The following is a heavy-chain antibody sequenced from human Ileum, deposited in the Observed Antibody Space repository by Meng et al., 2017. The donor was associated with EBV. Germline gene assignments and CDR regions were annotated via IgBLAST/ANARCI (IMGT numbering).Heavy chain of an antibody. D-gene: IGHD1-14*01. V-gene: IGHV4-4*02. CDR2: IYHSGIT. CDR1: GGSISSSNW. J-gene: IGHJ4*02. Sequence: VLRQQSGQGLVKPSGTLSLTCAASGGSISSSNWWSWVSQPPGKGLEWIGKIYHSGITIYNPSLKSRVTMSVDNSKNQFSLKLNSMTAADTAVYYXARDPTGGEDHQRVWGQGTLVTVSS. CDR3: ARDPTGGEDHQRV.